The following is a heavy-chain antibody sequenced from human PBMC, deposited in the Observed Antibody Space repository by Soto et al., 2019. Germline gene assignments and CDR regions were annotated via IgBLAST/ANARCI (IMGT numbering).Heavy chain of an antibody. J-gene: IGHJ5*02. CDR3: ARMGSLTTVITGFDP. V-gene: IGHV1-2*02. D-gene: IGHD4-17*01. CDR1: GYTFTGYY. Sequence: ASVKVSCKASGYTFTGYYMHWVLQAPGQGLEWMGWINPNSGGTNYAQKFQGRVTMTRDTSISTAYMELSRLRSDDTAVYYCARMGSLTTVITGFDPWGQGTLVTVSS. CDR2: INPNSGGT.